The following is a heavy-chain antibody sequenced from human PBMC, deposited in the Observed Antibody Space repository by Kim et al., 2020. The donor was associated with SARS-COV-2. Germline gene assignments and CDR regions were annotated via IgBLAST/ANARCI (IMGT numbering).Heavy chain of an antibody. CDR2: ISYDGSNK. Sequence: GGSLRLSCAASGFTFSSYGMHWVRQAPGKGLEWVAVISYDGSNKYYADSVKGRFTISRDNSKNTLYLQMNSLRAEDTAVYYCASDRNYYAQGYGLDVWG. D-gene: IGHD3-10*01. J-gene: IGHJ6*02. V-gene: IGHV3-33*05. CDR1: GFTFSSYG. CDR3: ASDRNYYAQGYGLDV.